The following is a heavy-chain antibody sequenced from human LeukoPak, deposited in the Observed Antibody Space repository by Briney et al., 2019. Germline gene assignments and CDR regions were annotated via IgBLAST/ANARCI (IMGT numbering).Heavy chain of an antibody. CDR3: RSDCSSTSCKKNY. CDR1: GGSISSSSYY. V-gene: IGHV4-39*07. Sequence: SETLSLTCTVSGGSISSSSYYWGWIRQPPGKGLEWIGSIYYSGSTYYNPSLKSRVTISVDTSKNQFSLKLSSVTAADTAVYYCRSDCSSTSCKKNYWGQGTLVTVSS. J-gene: IGHJ4*02. D-gene: IGHD2-2*01. CDR2: IYYSGST.